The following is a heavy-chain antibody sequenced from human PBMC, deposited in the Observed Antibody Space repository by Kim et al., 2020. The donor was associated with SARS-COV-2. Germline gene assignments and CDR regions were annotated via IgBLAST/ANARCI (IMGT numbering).Heavy chain of an antibody. J-gene: IGHJ4*02. V-gene: IGHV3-33*01. Sequence: GGSLRLSCAASGFTFSSYGMHWVRQAPGKGLEWVAVIWYDGSNKYYADSVKGRFTISRDNSKNTLYLQMNSLRAEDTAVYYCAREGGVKWELEEFDYWGQATLATVSS. CDR3: AREGGVKWELEEFDY. D-gene: IGHD1-26*01. CDR1: GFTFSSYG. CDR2: IWYDGSNK.